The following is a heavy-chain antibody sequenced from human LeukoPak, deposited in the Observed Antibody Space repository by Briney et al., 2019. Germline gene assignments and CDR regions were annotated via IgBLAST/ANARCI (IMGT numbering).Heavy chain of an antibody. V-gene: IGHV3-48*04. CDR3: ARVFQAAGYTYFAFDI. CDR2: ISSSSSTI. J-gene: IGHJ3*02. D-gene: IGHD5-18*01. Sequence: GGSLRLSCAASGFTFSSYSMNWVRQAPGKGPEWVSYISSSSSTIYYADSVKGRFTISRDNAKNSLYLQMNSLRAEDTAVYYCARVFQAAGYTYFAFDIWGQGTMVTVSS. CDR1: GFTFSSYS.